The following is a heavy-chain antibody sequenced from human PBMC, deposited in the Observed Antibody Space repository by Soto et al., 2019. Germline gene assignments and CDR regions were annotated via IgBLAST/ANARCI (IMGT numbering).Heavy chain of an antibody. CDR1: GFTFRKAW. D-gene: IGHD6-13*01. V-gene: IGHV3-15*01. J-gene: IGHJ4*02. CDR3: ETGPLRDPQGIAGYFDF. Sequence: GGSLRLSCVVSGFTFRKAWMSWVRQAPGRGLEWVARIKSESDGGTTDYADLVRGRFTISRDDSKNTVDLQMNSLTVEDTGLYYCETGPLRDPQGIAGYFDFWGQGTQVTVSS. CDR2: IKSESDGGTT.